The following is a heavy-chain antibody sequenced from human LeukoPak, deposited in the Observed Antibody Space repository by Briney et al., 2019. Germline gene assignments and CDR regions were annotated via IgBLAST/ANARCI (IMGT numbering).Heavy chain of an antibody. D-gene: IGHD3-10*01. V-gene: IGHV4-30-4*01. CDR2: IYYSGST. J-gene: IGHJ3*02. Sequence: SETLSLTCTVSGGSISSGDYYWSCIRQPPGKGLEWNGYIYYSGSTYYNPSLKSRVTISVDTSKNQSSLKLSSVTAADTAVYYCARVEWFGELSPFDIWGQGTMVTVSS. CDR1: GGSISSGDYY. CDR3: ARVEWFGELSPFDI.